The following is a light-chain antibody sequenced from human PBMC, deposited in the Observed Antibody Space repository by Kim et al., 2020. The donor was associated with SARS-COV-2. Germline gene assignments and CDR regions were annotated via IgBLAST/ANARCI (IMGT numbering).Light chain of an antibody. J-gene: IGLJ1*01. CDR3: NSRDSSGNHLAV. CDR1: SLRSYY. V-gene: IGLV3-19*01. Sequence: SSELTQDPAVSVALGQTVRITCQGDSLRSYYASWYQQKPGQAPVLVIYGKNNRPPGIPDRFSGSSSGNTASLTITGAQAEDEADYYCNSRDSSGNHLAVF. CDR2: GKN.